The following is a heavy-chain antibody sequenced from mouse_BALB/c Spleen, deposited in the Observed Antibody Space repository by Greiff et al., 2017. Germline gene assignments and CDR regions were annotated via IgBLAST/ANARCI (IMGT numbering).Heavy chain of an antibody. D-gene: IGHD2-2*01. CDR3: ARDADGYDGFAY. CDR2: SRNKANDYTT. V-gene: IGHV7-1*02. Sequence: EVKVVESGGGLVQPGGSLRLSCATSGFTFSDFYMEWVRQPPGKRLEWIAASRNKANDYTTEYSASVKGRFIVSRDTSQSILYLQMNALRAEDTAIYYCARDADGYDGFAYWGQGTLVTVSA. CDR1: GFTFSDFY. J-gene: IGHJ3*01.